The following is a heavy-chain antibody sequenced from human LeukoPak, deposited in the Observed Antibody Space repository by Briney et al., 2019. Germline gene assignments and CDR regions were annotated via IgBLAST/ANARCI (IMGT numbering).Heavy chain of an antibody. D-gene: IGHD3-22*01. Sequence: GGSLRLSCAASGFTFSSYSMNWVRQAPGKGREWVSSISSSSSYIYYADSVKGRFTISRDNAKNSLYLQMNSLRAEDTAVYYCARDPNYYDSSGYLYYFDYWGQGTLVTVSS. CDR3: ARDPNYYDSSGYLYYFDY. CDR1: GFTFSSYS. V-gene: IGHV3-21*01. CDR2: ISSSSSYI. J-gene: IGHJ4*02.